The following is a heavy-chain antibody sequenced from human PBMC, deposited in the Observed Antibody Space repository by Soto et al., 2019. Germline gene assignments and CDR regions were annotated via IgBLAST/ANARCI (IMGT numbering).Heavy chain of an antibody. CDR2: IDYSGST. CDR3: ARARGGYTDY. D-gene: IGHD5-12*01. Sequence: QVQLQESGPGLVKPSETLSLTCTVSGGSISRYYWSWIRQPPGKGLEWIGYIDYSGSTNYNHPPTSRVTISVDTSKNRFSLKLGSVTAADTAVYYCARARGGYTDYWGQGTLVTVAS. CDR1: GGSISRYY. J-gene: IGHJ4*02. V-gene: IGHV4-59*01.